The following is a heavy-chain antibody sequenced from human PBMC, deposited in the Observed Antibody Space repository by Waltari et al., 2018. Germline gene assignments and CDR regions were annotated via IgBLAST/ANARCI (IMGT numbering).Heavy chain of an antibody. CDR2: IYWNDDK. CDR1: GFSPSSQVGG. Sequence: IALNVSVPTLLSPTRTLTLTRLFSGFSPSSQVGGVLGTRAPPGGALEWLALIYWNDDKRYSPSLKSRLTITKETTKNQVVHTMTNMDPVDKATDYCAHSYRSESGCGYVKGPYFDYWGQGTLVTVSS. V-gene: IGHV2-5*01. D-gene: IGHD6-25*01. CDR3: AHSYRSESGCGYVKGPYFDY. J-gene: IGHJ4*02.